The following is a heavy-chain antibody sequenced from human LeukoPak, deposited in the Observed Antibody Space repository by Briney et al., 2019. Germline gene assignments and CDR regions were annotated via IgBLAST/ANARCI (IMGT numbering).Heavy chain of an antibody. J-gene: IGHJ4*02. CDR1: GGSISSGGYY. D-gene: IGHD3-22*01. Sequence: PSETLSLTCTVSGGSISSGGYYWSWIRQHPGKGLEWIGYIYYSGSTYYNPSLKSRVTISVDTSKNQFSLKLSSVTAADTAVYYCARRGGRTLYYYDSSGYYPFDYWGQGTLVTVSS. CDR2: IYYSGST. CDR3: ARRGGRTLYYYDSSGYYPFDY. V-gene: IGHV4-31*03.